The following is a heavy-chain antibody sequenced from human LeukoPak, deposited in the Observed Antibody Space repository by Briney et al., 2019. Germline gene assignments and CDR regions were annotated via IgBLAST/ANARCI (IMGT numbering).Heavy chain of an antibody. CDR3: VKDWGAYFASGSSYFDY. CDR1: GFTFSSYG. D-gene: IGHD3-10*01. CDR2: TSHDGSNK. Sequence: GGSLRLSCAASGFTFSSYGMHWVRQAPGKGLEWVAVTSHDGSNKYYTDSVKGRFTISRDNSKDTLYLQMNSLRPEDTAVYYCVKDWGAYFASGSSYFDYWGQGTLVTVSS. J-gene: IGHJ4*02. V-gene: IGHV3-30*18.